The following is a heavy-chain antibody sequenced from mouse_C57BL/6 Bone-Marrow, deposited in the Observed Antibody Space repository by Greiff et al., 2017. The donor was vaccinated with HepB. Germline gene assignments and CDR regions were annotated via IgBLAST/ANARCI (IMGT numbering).Heavy chain of an antibody. CDR1: GFNIKDDY. V-gene: IGHV14-4*01. D-gene: IGHD2-12*01. CDR3: TTGEYYSLFDY. CDR2: IYPENGDT. J-gene: IGHJ2*01. Sequence: VQLQQSGAELVRPGASVKLSCTASGFNIKDDYMHWVKQRPEQGLEWIGWIYPENGDTEYASKFQGKATITADTSSNTAYLQLSSLTSEDTAVYYCTTGEYYSLFDYWGQGTTLTVSS.